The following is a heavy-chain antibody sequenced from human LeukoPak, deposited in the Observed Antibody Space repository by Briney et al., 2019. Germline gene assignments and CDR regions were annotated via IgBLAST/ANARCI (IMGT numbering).Heavy chain of an antibody. CDR3: AREDPQTTVPEGMDV. D-gene: IGHD4-17*01. CDR2: IYYSGTT. V-gene: IGHV4-59*13. J-gene: IGHJ6*02. Sequence: SETLSLTCTVSGVSINTYYASWIRQAPGKGLEWIGYIYYSGTTNYNPSLKSRVTISVDTSKNQFSLQLRSVTAADTAVYYCAREDPQTTVPEGMDVWGQGTTVTVSS. CDR1: GVSINTYY.